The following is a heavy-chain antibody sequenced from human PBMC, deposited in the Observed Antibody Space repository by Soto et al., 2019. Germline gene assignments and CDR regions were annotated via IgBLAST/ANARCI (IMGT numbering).Heavy chain of an antibody. CDR2: IKFDGSST. V-gene: IGHV3-74*01. CDR1: GFAFSTYW. Sequence: GGSLRLSCASSGFAFSTYWMHWVRQAPGKGLLWVARIKFDGSSTYSADSVKGRFTISRDDAKDTLYLQMNGLRVDDTAVYYCARGAKNIYAMDVWGQGTTVTVSS. CDR3: ARGAKNIYAMDV. J-gene: IGHJ6*02.